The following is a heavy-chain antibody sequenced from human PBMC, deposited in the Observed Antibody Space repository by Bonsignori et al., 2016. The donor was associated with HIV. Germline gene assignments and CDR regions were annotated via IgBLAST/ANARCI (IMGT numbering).Heavy chain of an antibody. D-gene: IGHD3-10*01. Sequence: QVHLVESGGGVVQPGRSLRLSCEASGFTFSDYTMHWVRQAPGKGLEWVTLISYAGSKNHADSVKGRFTISRDNSKNTFYLQMNSLRAEDTAVYYCARGGSSGSRDYYYYMDVWGQGTTVTVSS. V-gene: IGHV3-30*04. CDR2: ISYAGSK. J-gene: IGHJ6*03. CDR3: ARGGSSGSRDYYYYMDV. CDR1: GFTFSDYT.